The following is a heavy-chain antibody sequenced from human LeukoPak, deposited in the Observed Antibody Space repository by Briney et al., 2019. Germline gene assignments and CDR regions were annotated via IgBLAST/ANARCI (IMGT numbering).Heavy chain of an antibody. J-gene: IGHJ4*02. CDR2: INHSGST. Sequence: PSETLSLTCAVYGGSFSGYYWSWIRQPPGKGLEWIGEINHSGSTNYNPSLKSRVTISVDTSKNQFSLKLSSVTAADTAVYYCVRVVVVVAATHIDYWGQGTLVTVSS. V-gene: IGHV4-34*01. D-gene: IGHD2-15*01. CDR3: VRVVVVVAATHIDY. CDR1: GGSFSGYY.